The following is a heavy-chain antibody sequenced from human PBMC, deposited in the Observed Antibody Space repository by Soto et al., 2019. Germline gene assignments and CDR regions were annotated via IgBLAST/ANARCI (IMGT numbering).Heavy chain of an antibody. CDR2: ISAYNGNT. J-gene: IGHJ4*02. V-gene: IGHV1-18*04. Sequence: ASVKVSCKASGYTFTSYGIRWVRQAPGHGLAWMGWISAYNGNTNYAQKLQGRVTMTTDTSTSTAYMELRSLRSDDTAVYYCARSPYYDILTGYSLDYWGQGTLVTVSS. D-gene: IGHD3-9*01. CDR1: GYTFTSYG. CDR3: ARSPYYDILTGYSLDY.